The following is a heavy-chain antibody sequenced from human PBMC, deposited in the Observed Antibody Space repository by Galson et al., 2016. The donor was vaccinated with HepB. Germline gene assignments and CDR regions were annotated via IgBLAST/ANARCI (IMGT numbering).Heavy chain of an antibody. J-gene: IGHJ4*02. D-gene: IGHD1-26*01. CDR3: ARALRTIVGTYMYGFGY. CDR1: GYTFTSYA. CDR2: ISGSCGNT. V-gene: IGHV1-18*01. Sequence: SVKVSCTASGYTFTSYAISWVRQAPGQGPEWMGGISGSCGNTYYAENVKGRVTMSRDNSTNTAYLELKSLRSDDTAVYYCARALRTIVGTYMYGFGYWGQGTLVTVSS.